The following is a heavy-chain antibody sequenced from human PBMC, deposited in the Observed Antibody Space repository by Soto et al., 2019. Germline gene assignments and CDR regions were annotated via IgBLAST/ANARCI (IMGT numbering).Heavy chain of an antibody. CDR1: GFTFSSYW. D-gene: IGHD4-17*01. CDR3: ARDGTTVTPWYYYYYYMDV. J-gene: IGHJ6*03. CDR2: INSDGSST. Sequence: PGGSLRLSCAASGFTFSSYWMHWVRQAPGKGLVWVSRINSDGSSTSYADSVKGRFTISRDNAKNTLYLQMNSLRAEDTAVYYCARDGTTVTPWYYYYYYMDVWGKGTTVTVSS. V-gene: IGHV3-74*01.